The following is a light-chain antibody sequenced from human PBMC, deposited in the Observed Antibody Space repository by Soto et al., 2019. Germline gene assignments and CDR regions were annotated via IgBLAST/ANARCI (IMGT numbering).Light chain of an antibody. CDR1: QSVSSSF. V-gene: IGKV3-20*01. CDR3: QQYGSSPQT. J-gene: IGKJ4*01. Sequence: EIVLTQSPGTLSLSPGERATLSCRASQSVSSSFLAWYQQKPGQAPRLLIYGASTRATGIPDRFSGSGSGTDFTLTISRLEPEDFAMYYCQQYGSSPQTFGGGTKVDI. CDR2: GAS.